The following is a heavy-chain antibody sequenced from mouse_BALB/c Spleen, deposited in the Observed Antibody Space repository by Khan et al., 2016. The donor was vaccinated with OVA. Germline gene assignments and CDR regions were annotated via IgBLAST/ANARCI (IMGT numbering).Heavy chain of an antibody. D-gene: IGHD2-4*01. CDR1: GISITTGNYR. CDR3: ARYDYYFDY. J-gene: IGHJ2*01. CDR2: IYYSGTI. Sequence: EVQLQESGPGLVKPSQTVSLTCTVTGISITTGNYRWSWIRQFPGNKLEWIGYIYYSGTITYNPSLTSRTTITRATSKNQFFLEMNSLTAEDTATYYCARYDYYFDYWGQGTTLTVSS. V-gene: IGHV3-5*02.